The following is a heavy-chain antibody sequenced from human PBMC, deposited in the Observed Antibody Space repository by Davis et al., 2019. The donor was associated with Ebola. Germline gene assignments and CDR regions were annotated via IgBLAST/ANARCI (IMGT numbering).Heavy chain of an antibody. CDR3: ASIGGAYCSGGSCQSRTYYYYGMDV. Sequence: ASVKVSCKASGYTFTSYYMHWVRQAPGQGLEWMGIINPSGGSTSYAQKFQGRVTMTRDTSTSTVYMELSSLRSEDTAVYYCASIGGAYCSGGSCQSRTYYYYGMDVWGQGTTVTVSS. J-gene: IGHJ6*02. D-gene: IGHD2-15*01. V-gene: IGHV1-46*01. CDR2: INPSGGST. CDR1: GYTFTSYY.